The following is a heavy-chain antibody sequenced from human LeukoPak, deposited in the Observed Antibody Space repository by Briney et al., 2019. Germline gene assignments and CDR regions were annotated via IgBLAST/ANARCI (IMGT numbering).Heavy chain of an antibody. D-gene: IGHD3-22*01. J-gene: IGHJ3*02. CDR2: IYTSGST. Sequence: SQTLSLTCTVSGGSISSGSYYWSWIRQPAGKGLEWIGHIYTSGSTNYNPSLKSRVTISVDTSKNQFSLKLSSVTAADTAVYYCARGPYKYDGSGAFDIWGQGTMVTVSS. V-gene: IGHV4-61*09. CDR3: ARGPYKYDGSGAFDI. CDR1: GGSISSGSYY.